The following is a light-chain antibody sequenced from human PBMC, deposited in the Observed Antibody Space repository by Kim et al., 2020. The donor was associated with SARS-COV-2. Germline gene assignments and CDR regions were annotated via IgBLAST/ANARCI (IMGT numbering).Light chain of an antibody. Sequence: EIVMTQSPATLSVSPGERATLSCRASQSVSGSLAWYQQKPGQAPRLLIYGASTRATGIPARFSGSGSGTEFTLTISSLQSEDFAVYYCQQYNKWPPLTFGPGTKVDIK. V-gene: IGKV3-15*01. CDR3: QQYNKWPPLT. CDR1: QSVSGS. CDR2: GAS. J-gene: IGKJ3*01.